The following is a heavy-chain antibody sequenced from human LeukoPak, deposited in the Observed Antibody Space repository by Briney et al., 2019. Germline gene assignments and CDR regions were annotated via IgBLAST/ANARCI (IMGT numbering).Heavy chain of an antibody. J-gene: IGHJ4*02. CDR1: GVTFSTYG. Sequence: GRSLRLSCAASGVTFSTYGMHWVRQAPGKGLEWVAVISYDGSNKYYADSVKGRFTISSDNSKNTLYLQMNSLRAEDTAVYYCAKDYYGSGSYFDYWGQGTLVTVSS. CDR3: AKDYYGSGSYFDY. V-gene: IGHV3-30*18. D-gene: IGHD3-10*01. CDR2: ISYDGSNK.